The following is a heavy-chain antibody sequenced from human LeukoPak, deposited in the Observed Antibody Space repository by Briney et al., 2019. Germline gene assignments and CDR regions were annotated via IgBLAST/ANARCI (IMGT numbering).Heavy chain of an antibody. CDR3: AKDRATDYGDYVYDY. V-gene: IGHV3-23*01. CDR2: ISGSGGST. Sequence: AGGSLRLSCEASGFTFSAYAMTWVRQAPGKGLQWVSGISGSGGSTDYADSVKGRFTISRDNSKNTLYLQMNSLRAEDTAVYCCAKDRATDYGDYVYDYWGQGTLVTVSS. D-gene: IGHD4-17*01. CDR1: GFTFSAYA. J-gene: IGHJ4*02.